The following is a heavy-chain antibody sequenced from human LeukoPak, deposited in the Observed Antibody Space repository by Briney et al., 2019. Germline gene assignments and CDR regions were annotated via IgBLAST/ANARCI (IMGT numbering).Heavy chain of an antibody. J-gene: IGHJ4*02. Sequence: PGGSLRLSCEAAGFAFSNYFMTWVRQAPGKGLEWVVNIKKDGSEQNYVDSVKGRFCISRDNAKNSLYLQMNSLRAEDTAVYYCAGSSSGHDGSGYRPFDYWGQGTLVTVSS. CDR1: GFAFSNYF. CDR2: IKKDGSEQ. D-gene: IGHD3-22*01. CDR3: AGSSSGHDGSGYRPFDY. V-gene: IGHV3-7*04.